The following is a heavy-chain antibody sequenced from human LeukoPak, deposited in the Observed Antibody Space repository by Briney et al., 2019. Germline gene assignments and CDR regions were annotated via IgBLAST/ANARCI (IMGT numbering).Heavy chain of an antibody. J-gene: IGHJ4*02. V-gene: IGHV3-30*02. CDR1: GFTFSSYG. CDR3: ARGGYYNILTGFRGRFLGFDY. D-gene: IGHD3-9*01. Sequence: GGSLRLSCAASGFTFSSYGMHWVRQAPGKGLEWVAFIRYDGNNKYDADSVKDRFTISRDNSKNTLYLQMNSLKPEDTAVYYCARGGYYNILTGFRGRFLGFDYWGQGTLVTVSS. CDR2: IRYDGNNK.